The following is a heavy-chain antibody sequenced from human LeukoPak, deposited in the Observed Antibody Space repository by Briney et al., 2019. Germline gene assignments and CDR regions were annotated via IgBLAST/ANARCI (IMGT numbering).Heavy chain of an antibody. J-gene: IGHJ5*02. CDR3: ARVVLGSAMVNWFDP. D-gene: IGHD5-18*01. CDR1: GYTFTSYG. Sequence: ASVKVSCKASGYTFTSYGISWLRQAPGQGLEWMGWISAYNGNTNYAQKLQGRVTMTTDTSTSTAYMELRSLRSDDTAVYYCARVVLGSAMVNWFDPWGQGTLVTVSS. V-gene: IGHV1-18*01. CDR2: ISAYNGNT.